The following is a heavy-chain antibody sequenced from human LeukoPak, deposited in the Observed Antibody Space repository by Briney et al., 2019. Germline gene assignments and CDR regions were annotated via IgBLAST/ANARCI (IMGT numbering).Heavy chain of an antibody. V-gene: IGHV1-2*06. D-gene: IGHD3-22*01. CDR3: ASCGYYYVSGCRDAFDI. Sequence: ASVKVSCKASGYTFTGYYMHWVRQAPGQGLEWMGRINPNSGGTNYAQKFQGRVTMTRDTSISTAYMELSRLRSDDTAGYYCASCGYYYVSGCRDAFDIWGQGTMVTVSS. J-gene: IGHJ3*02. CDR2: INPNSGGT. CDR1: GYTFTGYY.